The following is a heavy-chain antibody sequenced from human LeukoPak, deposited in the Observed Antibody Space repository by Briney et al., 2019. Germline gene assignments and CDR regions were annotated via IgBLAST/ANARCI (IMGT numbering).Heavy chain of an antibody. CDR2: INPNSGGT. CDR3: ARGPELRLSEFDY. D-gene: IGHD5-12*01. Sequence: GASVKVSCKASGYTFTGYYMHWVRQAPGQGLEWMGWINPNSGGTNYAQKFQGRVTMTRDTSISTAYMELSRPRSDDTAVYYCARGPELRLSEFDYWGQGTLVTVSS. V-gene: IGHV1-2*02. CDR1: GYTFTGYY. J-gene: IGHJ4*02.